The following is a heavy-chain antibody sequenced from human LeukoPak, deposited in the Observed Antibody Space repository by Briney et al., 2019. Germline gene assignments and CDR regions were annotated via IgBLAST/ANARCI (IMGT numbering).Heavy chain of an antibody. D-gene: IGHD2-2*01. CDR3: ARHKGYQLASY. CDR1: GYNFTSYW. CDR2: IDPSDSYT. V-gene: IGHV5-10-1*01. Sequence: GASLKISCKGSGYNFTSYWISWVRQMPGKGLEWMGRIDPSDSYTNYSPSFQGHVTISADKSISTAYLQWSSLKASDTAMYYCARHKGYQLASYWGQGTLVTVSS. J-gene: IGHJ4*02.